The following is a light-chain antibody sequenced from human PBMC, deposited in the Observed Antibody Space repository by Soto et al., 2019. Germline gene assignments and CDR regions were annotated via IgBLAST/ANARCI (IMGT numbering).Light chain of an antibody. CDR2: GAS. Sequence: DIHMTQSPSSVSASLGDRVTITFRASQSISNWLAWYQQKPGQAPRLLIYGASTRATGIPARFSGSGSGTKFTLTIASLQPDDFATYYCQQYETFSGTFGPGTKVDIK. J-gene: IGKJ1*01. CDR1: QSISNW. V-gene: IGKV1-5*01. CDR3: QQYETFSGT.